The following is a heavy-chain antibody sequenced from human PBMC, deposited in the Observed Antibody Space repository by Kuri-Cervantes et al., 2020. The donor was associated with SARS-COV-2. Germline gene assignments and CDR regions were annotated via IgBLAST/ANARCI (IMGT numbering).Heavy chain of an antibody. CDR3: ASCDSSSWYYFDY. V-gene: IGHV4-39*01. J-gene: IGHJ4*02. CDR1: GCSISSSSYY. CDR2: IYYSGST. Sequence: GSLRLSCTVSGCSISSSSYYWGWIRQPPGKGLEWIGSIYYSGSTYYNPSLKSRVTISVDTSKNQFSLKLSSVTAADTAVYYCASCDSSSWYYFDYWGQGTLVTVSS. D-gene: IGHD6-13*01.